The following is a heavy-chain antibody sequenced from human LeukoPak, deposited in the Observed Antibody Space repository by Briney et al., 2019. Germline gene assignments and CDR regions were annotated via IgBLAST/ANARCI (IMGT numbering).Heavy chain of an antibody. V-gene: IGHV1-69*06. J-gene: IGHJ6*03. CDR3: AREGDYGDYPRYMDV. Sequence: ASVKVSCKASGGTFSSYAISWVRQAPGQGLEWMGGIIPIFGTANYAQKFQGRVTITADKSTSTAYMELSSLRSEDTAVYYCAREGDYGDYPRYMDVWGKGTTVTVSS. D-gene: IGHD4-17*01. CDR1: GGTFSSYA. CDR2: IIPIFGTA.